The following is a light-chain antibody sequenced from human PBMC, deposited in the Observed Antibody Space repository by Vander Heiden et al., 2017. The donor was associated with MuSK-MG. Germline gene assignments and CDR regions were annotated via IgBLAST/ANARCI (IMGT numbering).Light chain of an antibody. CDR3: QQSYSTLPYT. Sequence: EIQITQSPSSLSASVGDRVTITCRASQSISSYLNWYQQKPGKAPKLLIYAASSLQSGVPSRFSGSGSGTDFTLTISSLQPEDFATYYCQQSYSTLPYTFGQGTKLEIK. V-gene: IGKV1-39*01. J-gene: IGKJ2*01. CDR1: QSISSY. CDR2: AAS.